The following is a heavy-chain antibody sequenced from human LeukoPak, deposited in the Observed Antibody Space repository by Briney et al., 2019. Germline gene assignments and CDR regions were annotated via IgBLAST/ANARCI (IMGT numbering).Heavy chain of an antibody. J-gene: IGHJ4*02. CDR1: GGTFSSYA. V-gene: IGHV1-46*01. CDR2: IYPRDGST. Sequence: GASVKVSCKASGGTFSSYAISWVRQAPGQGLEWMGMIYPRDGSTSYAQKFQGRVTVTRDTSTSTDHMELSGLRSEDTAVYYCARDQEAFDYWGQGTLVTVSS. CDR3: ARDQEAFDY.